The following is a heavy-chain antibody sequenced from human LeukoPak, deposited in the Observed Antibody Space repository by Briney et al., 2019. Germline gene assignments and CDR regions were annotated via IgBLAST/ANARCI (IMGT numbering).Heavy chain of an antibody. Sequence: GGSLRLSCAASGFTFSGSAMHWVRQASGKGLEWVGRIRSKANSYATAYAASVKGRFPISRDDSKNTAYLQMNSLKTEDTAVYYCTRGSSTRHDYWGQGTLVTVSS. J-gene: IGHJ4*02. V-gene: IGHV3-73*01. CDR1: GFTFSGSA. CDR2: IRSKANSYAT. D-gene: IGHD2-2*01. CDR3: TRGSSTRHDY.